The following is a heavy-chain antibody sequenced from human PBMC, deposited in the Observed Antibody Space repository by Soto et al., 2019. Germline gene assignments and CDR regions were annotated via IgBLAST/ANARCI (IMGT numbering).Heavy chain of an antibody. Sequence: SVKVSCKASGGTFSSYAISWVRQAPGQGLEWMGGIIPIFGTANYAQKFQGRVTITADESTSTAYMELSSLRSEDTAVYYCARATYYSNYDAYNWFDPWGQGTLVTVSS. CDR3: ARATYYSNYDAYNWFDP. CDR2: IIPIFGTA. V-gene: IGHV1-69*13. CDR1: GGTFSSYA. J-gene: IGHJ5*02. D-gene: IGHD4-4*01.